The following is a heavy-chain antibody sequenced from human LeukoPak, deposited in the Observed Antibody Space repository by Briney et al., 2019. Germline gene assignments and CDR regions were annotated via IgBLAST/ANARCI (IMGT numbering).Heavy chain of an antibody. V-gene: IGHV4-59*11. CDR2: VLDNVRT. CDR1: GGSISSHY. Sequence: PSETLSLTCTVSGGSISSHYWSWVRQPPGKGLEWIGYVLDNVRTKDNPSLNSRFTLSADTSKNQFSLRLTFVTAADTAVYYCATIKRGNIFGFFDFWGQGILVTVSS. CDR3: ATIKRGNIFGFFDF. D-gene: IGHD5-18*01. J-gene: IGHJ4*02.